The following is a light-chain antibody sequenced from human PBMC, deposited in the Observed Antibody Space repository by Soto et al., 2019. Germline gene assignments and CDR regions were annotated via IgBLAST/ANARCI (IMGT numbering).Light chain of an antibody. V-gene: IGLV7-43*01. CDR2: TTS. CDR1: TGAVTSGHY. CDR3: LLYYGAAQV. J-gene: IGLJ7*01. Sequence: QTVVTQEPSLTVSPGRTVTLTCASNTGAVTSGHYPNWFQQKPGQAPMSLIYTTSSKHSWTPARFSGSLLGDKAALTLSGVQPEDEAEYYCLLYYGAAQVFGGGTQLTVL.